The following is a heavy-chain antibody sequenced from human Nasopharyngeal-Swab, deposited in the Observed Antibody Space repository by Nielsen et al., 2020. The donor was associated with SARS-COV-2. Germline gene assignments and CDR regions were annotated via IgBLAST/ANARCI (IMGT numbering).Heavy chain of an antibody. CDR3: ASPPLDSSGYYYGFHY. V-gene: IGHV3-30-3*01. CDR1: GFTFSSSA. Sequence: GGSLRLSCAASGFTFSSSAMHWVRQAPGKGLEWVAVISYDGSNKYFADSVKGRFTISRDNSKNMLYLKMNSLRAEDTAVYYCASPPLDSSGYYYGFHYWGRGTLVTVSS. J-gene: IGHJ4*02. D-gene: IGHD3-22*01. CDR2: ISYDGSNK.